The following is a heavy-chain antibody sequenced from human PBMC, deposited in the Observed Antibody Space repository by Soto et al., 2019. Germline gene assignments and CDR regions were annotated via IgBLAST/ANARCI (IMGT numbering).Heavy chain of an antibody. CDR3: ASTPVTGRYSYYGMDA. V-gene: IGHV1-69*01. CDR2: LIPVFDTP. Sequence: QVQPVQSGSEVKKPGSSVRVSCKTGSFYAVSWVRQAPGQGLEWMGDLIPVFDTPSYAQKFQGRVTITADESKSTAYMELSSLRSEDTALYYCASTPVTGRYSYYGMDAWDQGIAVTVSS. CDR1: SFYA. J-gene: IGHJ6*02. D-gene: IGHD4-4*01.